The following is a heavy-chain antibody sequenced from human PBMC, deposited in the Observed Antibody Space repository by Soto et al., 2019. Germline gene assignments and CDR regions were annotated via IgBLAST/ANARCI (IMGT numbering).Heavy chain of an antibody. CDR1: GGSISSSSYY. CDR2: IYYSGST. V-gene: IGHV4-39*07. CDR3: ARGRDDYGGINIDY. J-gene: IGHJ4*02. Sequence: SETLSLTCTVSGGSISSSSYYWGWIRQPPGKGLEWIGSIYYSGSTYYNPSLKSRVTISVDTSKNQFSLKLSSVTAADTAVYYCARGRDDYGGINIDYWGQGTLVTVSS. D-gene: IGHD4-17*01.